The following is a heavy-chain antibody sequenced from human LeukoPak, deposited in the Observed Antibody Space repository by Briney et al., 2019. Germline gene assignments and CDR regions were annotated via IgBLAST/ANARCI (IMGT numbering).Heavy chain of an antibody. CDR3: AKDFVYYGSGSKYAEYFQH. CDR2: ISGSGGST. D-gene: IGHD3-10*01. Sequence: PGGSLRLSCTASGFTFGDYAMSWVRQAPGKGLEWVSAISGSGGSTYYADSVKGRFTISRDNSKNTLYLQMNSLRAEDTAVYYCAKDFVYYGSGSKYAEYFQHWGQGTLVTVSS. J-gene: IGHJ1*01. V-gene: IGHV3-23*01. CDR1: GFTFGDYA.